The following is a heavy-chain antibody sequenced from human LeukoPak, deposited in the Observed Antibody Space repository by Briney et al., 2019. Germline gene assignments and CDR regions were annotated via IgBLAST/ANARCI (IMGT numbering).Heavy chain of an antibody. CDR3: ARDARIAAAGTGYYYYYYYMDV. V-gene: IGHV3-11*01. CDR2: ISTSGYST. Sequence: PGGSLRLSCLPSGFTFGDYYMSWTRQVPGRGLEWISKISTSGYSTFYTHSVKGRFTISRDNARNSLHLQMSSLRAEDTAVYYCARDARIAAAGTGYYYYYYYMDVWGKGTTVTISS. J-gene: IGHJ6*03. CDR1: GFTFGDYY. D-gene: IGHD6-13*01.